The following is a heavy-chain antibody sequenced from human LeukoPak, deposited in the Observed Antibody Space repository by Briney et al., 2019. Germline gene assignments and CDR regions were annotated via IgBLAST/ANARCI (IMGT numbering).Heavy chain of an antibody. J-gene: IGHJ3*02. V-gene: IGHV4-4*07. CDR2: MSTSGST. CDR3: ARASPDRAFDI. Sequence: SETLSLTCSVPGGSISNYYWSWIRQPAGKGLEWIGHMSTSGSTKYNPSLKSRVTMSVDRSKNQFSLKLSSVTAADTAVYYCARASPDRAFDIWGQGTMVTVSS. CDR1: GGSISNYY. D-gene: IGHD3-22*01.